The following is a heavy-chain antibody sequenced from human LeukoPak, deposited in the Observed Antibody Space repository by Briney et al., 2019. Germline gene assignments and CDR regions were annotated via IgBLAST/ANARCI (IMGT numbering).Heavy chain of an antibody. CDR2: IIPIFGTA. CDR3: ARDARAPLRYFDWFTFDI. Sequence: GASVKVSCKASGGTFSSYAISWVRQAPGQGLEWMGGIIPIFGTANYAQKFQGRVTITADESTSTAYMELSSLRSEDTAVYYCARDARAPLRYFDWFTFDIWGQGTMVTVSS. D-gene: IGHD3-9*01. V-gene: IGHV1-69*13. CDR1: GGTFSSYA. J-gene: IGHJ3*02.